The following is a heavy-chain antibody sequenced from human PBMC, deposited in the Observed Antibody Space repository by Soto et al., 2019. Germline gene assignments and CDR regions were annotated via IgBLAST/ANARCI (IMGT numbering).Heavy chain of an antibody. D-gene: IGHD6-13*01. CDR3: AKGPYSSRWYYFDY. V-gene: IGHV3-23*01. Sequence: GGSLRLSCASSGFTFSSYAMSWVRQAPGKGLEWVSAISGSGGSTYYADSVKGRFTISRDNSKNTLYLQMNSLRAEDTAVYYCAKGPYSSRWYYFDYWGLGTLVTVSS. CDR2: ISGSGGST. CDR1: GFTFSSYA. J-gene: IGHJ4*02.